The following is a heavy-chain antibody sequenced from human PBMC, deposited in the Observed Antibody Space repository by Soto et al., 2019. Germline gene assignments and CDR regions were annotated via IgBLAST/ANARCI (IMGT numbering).Heavy chain of an antibody. Sequence: QLQLQESGPGLVKPSETLSLTCTVSGGSISSSSYYWGWIRQPPGKGLEWIGSIYYSGSTYYNPSRNGRVTISVDTSKNQFSLKLSSVAAADTAVYYCACIFSGGYGYGFYYYGMDVWGQGTTVTVSS. D-gene: IGHD5-18*01. CDR2: IYYSGST. J-gene: IGHJ6*02. CDR1: GGSISSSSYY. CDR3: ACIFSGGYGYGFYYYGMDV. V-gene: IGHV4-39*01.